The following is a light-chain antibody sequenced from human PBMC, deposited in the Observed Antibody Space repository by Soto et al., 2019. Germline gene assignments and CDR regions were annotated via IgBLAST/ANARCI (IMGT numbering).Light chain of an antibody. CDR2: GNS. V-gene: IGLV1-40*01. J-gene: IGLJ2*01. CDR1: SSNIGAGYD. CDR3: QSYYSSLSGSV. Sequence: QSVLTQPPAVYGAPGQRVTISCTGSSSNIGAGYDVQWYQQLPGTAPKLLIYGNSNRPSGVPDRFSGSKSGTSASLAITGLQAEYEADYYCQSYYSSLSGSVFCGWTKLTVL.